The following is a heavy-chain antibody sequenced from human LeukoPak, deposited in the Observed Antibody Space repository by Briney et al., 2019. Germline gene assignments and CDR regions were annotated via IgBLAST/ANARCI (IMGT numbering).Heavy chain of an antibody. CDR3: AKWKYCSSTSCYHDAFDI. V-gene: IGHV3-23*01. CDR2: ISGSGGST. CDR1: GFTFSSYA. D-gene: IGHD2-2*01. J-gene: IGHJ3*02. Sequence: GGSLRLSCAASGFTFSSYAMSWVRQAPGEGLEWVSAISGSGGSTYYADSVKGRFTISRDNSKNTLYLQMNSLRAEDTAVYYCAKWKYCSSTSCYHDAFDIWGQGTMVTVSS.